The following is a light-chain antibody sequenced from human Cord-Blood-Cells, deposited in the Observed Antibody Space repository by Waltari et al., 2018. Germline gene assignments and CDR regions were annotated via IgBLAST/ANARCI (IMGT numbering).Light chain of an antibody. CDR2: DVS. J-gene: IGLJ1*01. CDR3: SSYTSSSGYV. V-gene: IGLV2-14*03. Sequence: QSALTQPASVSGSPGQSITISCTGTSSDVGGYNYVSWYQQHPGKAPKLMIYDVSNRPSGVSKRFSGSKSGYTASLTISGLQAEDEADYYCSSYTSSSGYVFGTGTKVTVL. CDR1: SSDVGGYNY.